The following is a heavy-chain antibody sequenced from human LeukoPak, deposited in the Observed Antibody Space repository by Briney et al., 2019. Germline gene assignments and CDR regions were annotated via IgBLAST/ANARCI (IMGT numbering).Heavy chain of an antibody. CDR3: TGLKGTGWPIDY. D-gene: IGHD6-19*01. CDR2: IRSKAYGGTT. CDR1: GFTFGDYA. Sequence: SGGSLRLSCTASGFTFGDYAMSWFRQAPGQGRECVGFIRSKAYGGTTEYAASVKGGFTISRDDSKSIVYLQMNGLKTDDTAVYYCTGLKGTGWPIDYWGQGTLVTVSS. V-gene: IGHV3-49*03. J-gene: IGHJ4*02.